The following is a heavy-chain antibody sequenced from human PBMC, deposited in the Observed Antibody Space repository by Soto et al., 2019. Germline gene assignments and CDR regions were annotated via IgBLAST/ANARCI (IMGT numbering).Heavy chain of an antibody. D-gene: IGHD6-25*01. CDR1: GFTFSTYW. V-gene: IGHV3-7*03. J-gene: IGHJ4*02. Sequence: EVQLVESGGGLVQPGGSLRLSCAASGFTFSTYWMTWVRQAPGKGLEWVANIKQDGREKYYVDSVKGRFTISRDNAKNSLYLQMNSLRADDTAMYYCARDAAAVFDYWGQGTLVTVSS. CDR3: ARDAAAVFDY. CDR2: IKQDGREK.